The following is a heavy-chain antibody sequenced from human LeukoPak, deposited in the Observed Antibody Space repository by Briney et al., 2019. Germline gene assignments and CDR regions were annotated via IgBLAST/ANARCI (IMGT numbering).Heavy chain of an antibody. CDR1: GFTFSSYG. V-gene: IGHV3-30*18. CDR3: AKPGEQRGEGFDY. D-gene: IGHD6-25*01. Sequence: PGRSLRLSCAASGFTFSSYGMHWVRQAPGKGLEWVAVISYDGSNKYYADSVKGRFTISRDNSKNTLYLQMNSLRAEDTAVYYCAKPGEQRGEGFDYWGQGTLVTVSS. CDR2: ISYDGSNK. J-gene: IGHJ4*02.